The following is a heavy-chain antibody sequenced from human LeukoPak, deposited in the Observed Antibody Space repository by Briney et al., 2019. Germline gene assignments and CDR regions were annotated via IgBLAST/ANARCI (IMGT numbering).Heavy chain of an antibody. CDR2: IYYSGST. J-gene: IGHJ4*02. CDR1: GGSIGSYY. Sequence: PSETLSLTCTVSGGSIGSYYWSWIRQPPGKGLEWIGYIYYSGSTNYNPSLKSRVTISVDTSKNQFSLKLSSVTAADTAVYYCARHGIGELPVLAFDYWGQGTLVTVSS. V-gene: IGHV4-59*08. CDR3: ARHGIGELPVLAFDY. D-gene: IGHD3-10*01.